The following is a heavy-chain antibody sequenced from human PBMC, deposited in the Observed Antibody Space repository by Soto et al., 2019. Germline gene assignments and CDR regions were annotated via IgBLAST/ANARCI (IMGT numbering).Heavy chain of an antibody. CDR2: SNYGGPT. CDR3: PRHGHYRNRVYYYHGMEV. D-gene: IGHD3-10*01. CDR1: GGAIDSTVYY. Sequence: PSATXSLTCTFSGGAIDSTVYYLCWIRQPPGNGLEWIGSSNYGGPTYYSPSLQSRVTISLDTAKNQFSLNPRSVTAADTAVYYCPRHGHYRNRVYYYHGMEVWGQGTTV. V-gene: IGHV4-39*01. J-gene: IGHJ6*01.